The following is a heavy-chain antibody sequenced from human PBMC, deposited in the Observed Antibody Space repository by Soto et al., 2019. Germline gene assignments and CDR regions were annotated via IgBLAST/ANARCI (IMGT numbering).Heavy chain of an antibody. Sequence: QVKLVQSGAEEKKPGASVKVSCKASGYTFTSYAMHWVRQAPGQRLEGMGWINAGNGNTKYSQKFQGRVTITRDTSASTAYMELSSLRSEDTAVYYCARDPSYYGMDVWGQGTTVTVSS. CDR1: GYTFTSYA. J-gene: IGHJ6*02. V-gene: IGHV1-3*05. CDR3: ARDPSYYGMDV. CDR2: INAGNGNT.